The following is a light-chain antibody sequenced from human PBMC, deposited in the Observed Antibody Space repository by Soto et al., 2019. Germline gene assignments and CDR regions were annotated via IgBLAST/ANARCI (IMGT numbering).Light chain of an antibody. CDR2: EVS. CDR3: TSYTGSTALDVV. Sequence: QSVLTQPASVSGSPGQSITISCTGTSNDIGGYKYVSWYQQHPGKAPKLIIYEVSNRPSGVSNRFSGSKSGNTASLTISGLQAEDEADYYCTSYTGSTALDVVFGGGTKLTVL. CDR1: SNDIGGYKY. J-gene: IGLJ2*01. V-gene: IGLV2-14*01.